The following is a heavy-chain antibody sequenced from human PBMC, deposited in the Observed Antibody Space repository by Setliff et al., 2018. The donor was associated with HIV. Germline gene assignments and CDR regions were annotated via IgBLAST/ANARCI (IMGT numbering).Heavy chain of an antibody. CDR2: IYTSGST. CDR1: GGSISSGSYY. Sequence: SETLSLTCTVSGGSISSGSYYWSWIRQPAGKGLEWIGHIYTSGSTNYNPSLKSRVTISVDTSTNQFSLQLTSVTAADTAVYYCARAPPGIQNDAFDVWGQGTMVTVSS. CDR3: ARAPPGIQNDAFDV. J-gene: IGHJ3*01. V-gene: IGHV4-61*09.